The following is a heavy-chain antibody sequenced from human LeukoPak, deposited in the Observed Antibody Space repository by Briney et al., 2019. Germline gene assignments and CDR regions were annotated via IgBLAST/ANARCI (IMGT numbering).Heavy chain of an antibody. CDR2: IKGSAEAT. J-gene: IGHJ4*02. CDR3: ARDHESSGYPTSDY. CDR1: GFTFSSYI. V-gene: IGHV3-23*01. Sequence: GGSLRLSCEASGFTFSSYIMTWVRQAPGKGLEWVSTIKGSAEATFYADSVKDRFTISRDNSKNTLYLQMNSLRADDTALYFCARDHESSGYPTSDYWGQRTLVTVSS. D-gene: IGHD3-22*01.